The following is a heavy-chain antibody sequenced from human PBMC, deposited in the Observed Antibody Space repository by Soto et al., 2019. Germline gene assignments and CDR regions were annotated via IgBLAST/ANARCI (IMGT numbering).Heavy chain of an antibody. CDR2: SIPLFGTT. V-gene: IGHV1-69*01. CDR3: AAELGFGKLSVV. Sequence: QVQVVQSGVEVRRPGSSVKVSCKASGDTYKNCVISWVRQAPGQGLEWMGGSIPLFGTTDFAQRFQGRLTITKDESTTTAYMELSRLRSEDTATYYCAAELGFGKLSVVWGQGITVIVSS. D-gene: IGHD3-10*01. CDR1: GDTYKNCV. J-gene: IGHJ6*02.